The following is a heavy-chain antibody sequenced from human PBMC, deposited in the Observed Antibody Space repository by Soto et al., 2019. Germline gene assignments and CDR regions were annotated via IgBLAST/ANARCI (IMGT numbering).Heavy chain of an antibody. V-gene: IGHV4-39*02. D-gene: IGHD2-15*01. CDR3: ARHWDDGTDECSLGKWFDS. Sequence: QLPLQESGPGLVKPSDTLSLTCNVSGDSISGNVHYCGWVRQPPGKWLEWIGSLYYNGKAYYNPSLMNRVTLSVDTSNNHFSLTVSSVTAVDTAVYYFARHWDDGTDECSLGKWFDSWGQGSMVTVSS. J-gene: IGHJ5*01. CDR2: LYYNGKA. CDR1: GDSISGNVHY.